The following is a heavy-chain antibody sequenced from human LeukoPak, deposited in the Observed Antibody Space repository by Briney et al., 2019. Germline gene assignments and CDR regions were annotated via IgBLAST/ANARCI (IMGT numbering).Heavy chain of an antibody. J-gene: IGHJ4*02. CDR3: ARVSPNTVTTLQYFDY. CDR1: GGSIGNYS. V-gene: IGHV4-59*01. Sequence: SETLSLTCTVSGGSIGNYSWSWIRQPPGKGLEWIGYIYSSGSTNYNPSLKSRVTISVDTSKIQFSLKLSSVTAADTAVYYCARVSPNTVTTLQYFDYWGQGTLVTVSS. CDR2: IYSSGST. D-gene: IGHD4-17*01.